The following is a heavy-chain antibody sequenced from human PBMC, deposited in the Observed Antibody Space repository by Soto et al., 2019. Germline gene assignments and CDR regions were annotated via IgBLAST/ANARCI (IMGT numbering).Heavy chain of an antibody. CDR3: AKVRDGIAVAAVYFDY. CDR2: ISASGGST. D-gene: IGHD6-19*01. Sequence: EVQLLESGGGLVQPGGSLRLSCAASGFTFSNYAMTWVRQAPGKGLEWVSGISASGGSTYYAESVKGRFTISRDNSKHTLYLQMNRLRAEDTAVYYCAKVRDGIAVAAVYFDYWGQGTLLTVSS. CDR1: GFTFSNYA. V-gene: IGHV3-23*01. J-gene: IGHJ4*02.